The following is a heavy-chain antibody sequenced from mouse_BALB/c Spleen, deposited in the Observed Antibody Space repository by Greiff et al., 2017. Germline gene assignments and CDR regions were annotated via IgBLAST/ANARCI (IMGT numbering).Heavy chain of an antibody. D-gene: IGHD3-1*01. CDR1: GYTFTSYT. V-gene: IGHV1-4*01. CDR2: INPSSGYT. Sequence: VQLQQSGAELARPGASVKMSCKASGYTFTSYTLHWVKQRPGQGLEWIGYINPSSGYTTYNQTFTDKATLTADKSSSTAYMQLSSLTSEDSAVYYCARRGGSSGWEAMDYWGQGTSVTVSS. J-gene: IGHJ4*01. CDR3: ARRGGSSGWEAMDY.